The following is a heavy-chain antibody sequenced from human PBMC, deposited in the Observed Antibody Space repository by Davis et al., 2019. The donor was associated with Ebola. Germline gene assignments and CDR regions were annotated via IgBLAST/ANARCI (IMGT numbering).Heavy chain of an antibody. J-gene: IGHJ6*04. D-gene: IGHD3-3*01. CDR1: GGSISSGGYY. Sequence: MPSETLSLTCTVSGGSISSGGYYWTWIRQHPGKGLEWIGYIYYSGSTYYNPSLKSRVTISVDTSKNQFSLKLSSVTAADTAVYYCARGPAEIFGVVINYYGMDVWGKGTTVTVSS. CDR3: ARGPAEIFGVVINYYGMDV. V-gene: IGHV4-31*03. CDR2: IYYSGST.